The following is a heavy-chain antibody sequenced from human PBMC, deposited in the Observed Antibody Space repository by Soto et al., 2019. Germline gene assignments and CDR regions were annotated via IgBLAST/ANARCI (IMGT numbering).Heavy chain of an antibody. J-gene: IGHJ6*02. CDR1: GGSISSYY. V-gene: IGHV4-59*01. CDR3: ARARITMVREVIKYNMDV. D-gene: IGHD3-10*01. Sequence: ASETLSLTCTVSGGSISSYYWSXIRRPPGKGLEWIGYIYNSGSTHYNPSLQSRVTISVDTSKNQFSLKLSSVTAADTGIYYCARARITMVREVIKYNMDVWGQGTTVTVS. CDR2: IYNSGST.